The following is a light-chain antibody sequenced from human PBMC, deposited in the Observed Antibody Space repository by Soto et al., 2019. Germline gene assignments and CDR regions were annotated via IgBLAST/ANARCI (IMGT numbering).Light chain of an antibody. J-gene: IGLJ1*01. CDR3: CSYAGRYTYV. Sequence: QSALTQPASVSASPGQSITISCTGTSSDVGGYKFVSWYQHHPGKAPKLMIYEVNNRPSGVSNRFSGSKSGNTASLTISGLQPEDEADYYCCSYAGRYTYVFGTGTKLTVL. V-gene: IGLV2-14*01. CDR1: SSDVGGYKF. CDR2: EVN.